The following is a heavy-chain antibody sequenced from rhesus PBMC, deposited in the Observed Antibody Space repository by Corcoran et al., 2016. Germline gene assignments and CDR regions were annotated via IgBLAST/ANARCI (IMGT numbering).Heavy chain of an antibody. CDR3: ARRPKTGGDRFDV. J-gene: IGHJ5-1*01. CDR2: IYGGTASH. CDR1: GDSISGYY. V-gene: IGHV4-160*01. Sequence: QVQLQESGPELVRPSETLSLTCAVSGDSISGYYWTWIRQPPGKGLVWIGRIYGGTASHDYNPSLKGRVTISTDTSKNQFSLHMNSVTAADTAVYFCARRPKTGGDRFDVWGPGLLVTVSS. D-gene: IGHD3-34*01.